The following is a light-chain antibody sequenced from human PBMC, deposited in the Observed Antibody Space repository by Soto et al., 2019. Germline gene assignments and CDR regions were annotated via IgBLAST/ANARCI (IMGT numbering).Light chain of an antibody. J-gene: IGLJ2*01. CDR1: SSDIGAYNY. CDR3: SSYSTSSTRVL. V-gene: IGLV2-14*01. CDR2: DVT. Sequence: QSALTQPASVSGSPGQSITISCTGTSSDIGAYNYVSWYQHHPGKAPKLKIYDVTNRPSGVSNRFSGSKSGNTASLTISGLQADDEADYYCSSYSTSSTRVLFGGGTKLTVL.